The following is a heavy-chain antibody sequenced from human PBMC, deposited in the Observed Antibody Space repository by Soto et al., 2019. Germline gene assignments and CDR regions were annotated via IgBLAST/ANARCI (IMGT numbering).Heavy chain of an antibody. V-gene: IGHV4-31*03. Sequence: SETLSLTCSVSGDSISSGGHYWSWIRQHPGKGPEWIGYISYSGIAYYNPSLESRFTISVDTSKNQFSLSLTSVTAADTAVFYCARDRPDGARLSPWGQGTLVPVSS. J-gene: IGHJ5*02. CDR3: ARDRPDGARLSP. CDR1: GDSISSGGHY. D-gene: IGHD6-6*01. CDR2: ISYSGIA.